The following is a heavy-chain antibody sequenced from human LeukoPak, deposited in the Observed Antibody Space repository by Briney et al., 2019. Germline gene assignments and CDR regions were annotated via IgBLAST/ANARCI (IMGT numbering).Heavy chain of an antibody. CDR1: GDSISIDL. D-gene: IGHD2-15*01. CDR2: IYTSGNT. V-gene: IGHV4-4*07. Sequence: SETLSLTCTVSGDSISIDLWGWIRQPAGKGPEWIGRIYTSGNTNYNPSLKSRVTMSVDTSRNQFSLKLSSVTAADTAVYYCARGYCSGGSCYSFDYWGQGTLVTVSS. J-gene: IGHJ4*02. CDR3: ARGYCSGGSCYSFDY.